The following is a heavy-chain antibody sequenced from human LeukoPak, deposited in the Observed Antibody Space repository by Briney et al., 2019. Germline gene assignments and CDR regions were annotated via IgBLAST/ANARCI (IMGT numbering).Heavy chain of an antibody. CDR1: GFSFNNYA. CDR3: ARGAYGDYDY. V-gene: IGHV3-23*01. J-gene: IGHJ4*02. Sequence: SGGSLRLSCAASGFSFNNYAMSWVRQAPGKGLEWVSAISARGDSTYYADSVEGRFTISRDNSKNTLYLQMNSLRGEDTALYYCARGAYGDYDYWGQGTLVTVSS. D-gene: IGHD4-17*01. CDR2: ISARGDST.